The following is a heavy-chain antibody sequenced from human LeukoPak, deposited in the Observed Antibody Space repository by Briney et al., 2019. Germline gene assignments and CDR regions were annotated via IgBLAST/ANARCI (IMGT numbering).Heavy chain of an antibody. Sequence: ASVKVSCKVSGYTLTELSMHWVRQAPGKGLERMGGFDPEDGETIYAQKFQGRVTMTEDTSTDTAYMELSSLRSEDTAVYYCATGPPYCSGGSCYPFYYGTDVWGQGTTVTVSS. CDR2: FDPEDGET. V-gene: IGHV1-24*01. D-gene: IGHD2-15*01. CDR1: GYTLTELS. J-gene: IGHJ6*02. CDR3: ATGPPYCSGGSCYPFYYGTDV.